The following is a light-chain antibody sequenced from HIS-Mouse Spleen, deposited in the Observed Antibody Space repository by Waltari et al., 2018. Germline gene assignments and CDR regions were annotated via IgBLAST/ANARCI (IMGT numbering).Light chain of an antibody. CDR2: DDS. J-gene: IGLJ2*01. V-gene: IGLV3-21*03. CDR1: TIGSKS. Sequence: SYVLTQPPSMSVAPGKTARITCGGNTIGSKSAHWYQQKQGQAPVLVVYDDSDRPSGIPGRFSGSNSGNTATLTVSRVEAGDEADYYCQVWDSSSDHVVFGGGTKLTVL. CDR3: QVWDSSSDHVV.